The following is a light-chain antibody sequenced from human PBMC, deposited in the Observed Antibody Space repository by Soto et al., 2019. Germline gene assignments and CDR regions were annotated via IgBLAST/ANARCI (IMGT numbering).Light chain of an antibody. Sequence: QSVLTQPPSASGSPGQSVTISCTGTSSDFGGYNYVSWYQQHPGKAPKRRIYEVSKRPSGVPDRFSGSKSGNTASLTVSGLQAEDEADYYCSSYAGSNNYVFGTGTKVTVL. V-gene: IGLV2-8*01. J-gene: IGLJ1*01. CDR2: EVS. CDR1: SSDFGGYNY. CDR3: SSYAGSNNYV.